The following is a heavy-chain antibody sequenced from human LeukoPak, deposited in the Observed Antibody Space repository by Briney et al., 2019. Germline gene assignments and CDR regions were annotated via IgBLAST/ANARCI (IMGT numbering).Heavy chain of an antibody. CDR1: GFTFSDYG. J-gene: IGHJ1*01. Sequence: GGSLRLSCAASGFTFSDYGMHWVRQAPCRGLEWVALISYDGTNKYYADSVKGRFTISRDNSKNTLYLQMNSLRAEDTAVYYCAKNEYSSSYTYFQHWGQGTLVTVSS. CDR3: AKNEYSSSYTYFQH. CDR2: ISYDGTNK. D-gene: IGHD6-6*01. V-gene: IGHV3-30*18.